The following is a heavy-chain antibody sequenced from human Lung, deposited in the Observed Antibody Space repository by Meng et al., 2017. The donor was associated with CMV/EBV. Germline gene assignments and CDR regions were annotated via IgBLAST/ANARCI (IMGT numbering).Heavy chain of an antibody. J-gene: IGHJ5*02. CDR2: IYHSGST. V-gene: IGHV4-38-2*02. CDR3: ARVSSPFLEWLVWYNGLDP. CDR1: GFSISSGYY. D-gene: IGHD3-3*01. Sequence: LXCTVSGFSISSGYYWGWIRPPPGKGLGWIGSIYHSGSTYYNPSLKSRVTISVDTSKNQFSLKLSSVTAADTAVYYCARVSSPFLEWLVWYNGLDPXGQAXLVTVSS.